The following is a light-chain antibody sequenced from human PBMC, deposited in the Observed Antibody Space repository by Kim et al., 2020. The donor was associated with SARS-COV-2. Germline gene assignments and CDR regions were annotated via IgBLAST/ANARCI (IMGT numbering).Light chain of an antibody. CDR2: YDS. CDR3: QVWDSSSASYV. Sequence: SYELTQPPSVSVAPGKTARITCGGNNIGSKSVHWYQQKPGQAPVLVIYYDSDRPSGIPERFSGSNSGNTATLTISRVEAGDEADYYCQVWDSSSASYVFG. J-gene: IGLJ1*01. V-gene: IGLV3-21*04. CDR1: NIGSKS.